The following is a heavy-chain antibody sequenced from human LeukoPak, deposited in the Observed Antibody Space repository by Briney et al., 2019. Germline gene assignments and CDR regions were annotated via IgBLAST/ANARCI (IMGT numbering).Heavy chain of an antibody. CDR1: GGSFSGYY. Sequence: SETRSLTCAVYGGSFSGYYWSWIRQPPGKGLEWIGEINHSGSTNYNPSLKSRVTISVDTSKNQFSLKLSSVTAADTAVYYCARAPGYCSSTSCYTAAFDIWGQGTMVTVSS. D-gene: IGHD2-2*02. CDR2: INHSGST. V-gene: IGHV4-34*01. CDR3: ARAPGYCSSTSCYTAAFDI. J-gene: IGHJ3*02.